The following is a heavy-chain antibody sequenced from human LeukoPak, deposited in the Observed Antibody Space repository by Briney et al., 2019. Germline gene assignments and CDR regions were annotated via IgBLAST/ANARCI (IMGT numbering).Heavy chain of an antibody. D-gene: IGHD7-27*01. CDR2: ISYDGDNN. J-gene: IGHJ4*02. Sequence: GGSLRLSCAASGFTFSSNGIYWVRQAPGKGLEWVAGISYDGDNNDYADSVKGRFTISRDKSKNMLYLQMNSLRPEDTAVYYCAKGSHWGHYFDFWGQGTLVTVSS. CDR1: GFTFSSNG. V-gene: IGHV3-30*18. CDR3: AKGSHWGHYFDF.